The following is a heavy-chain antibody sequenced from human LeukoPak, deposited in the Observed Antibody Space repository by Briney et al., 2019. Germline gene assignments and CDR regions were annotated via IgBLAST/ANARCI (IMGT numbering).Heavy chain of an antibody. CDR1: GGSISSGSYY. CDR2: IYTSGST. J-gene: IGHJ3*02. Sequence: PSQTLSLTCTVSGGSISSGSYYWSWIRQPAGKGLEWIGRIYTSGSTNYNPSLKSRVTISVDTSKNQFSLKLSSVTAADTAVYYCARFSGYDYKPKAFAFDIWGQGTMVTVSS. V-gene: IGHV4-61*02. D-gene: IGHD3-22*01. CDR3: ARFSGYDYKPKAFAFDI.